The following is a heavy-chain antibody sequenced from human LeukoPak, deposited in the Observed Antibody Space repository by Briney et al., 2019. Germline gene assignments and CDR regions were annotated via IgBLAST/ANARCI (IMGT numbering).Heavy chain of an antibody. D-gene: IGHD3-16*01. CDR1: GGSISSSSYY. Sequence: SETLSLTCTVSGGSISSSSYYWGWVRQPPGKGLEWIGEIYHSGSTNYNPSLKSRVTISVDKSKNQFSLKLSSVTAADTAVYYCARKDFGGARAVDYWGQGTLVTVSS. V-gene: IGHV4-39*07. CDR3: ARKDFGGARAVDY. J-gene: IGHJ4*02. CDR2: IYHSGST.